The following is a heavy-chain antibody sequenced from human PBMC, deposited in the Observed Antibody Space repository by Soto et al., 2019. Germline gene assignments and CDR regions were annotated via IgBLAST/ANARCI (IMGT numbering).Heavy chain of an antibody. CDR3: VRQAKLTTVTANVGYYYGLDV. Sequence: DVQLLESGGGLVQPGGSLRLSCAASGFRFSTYDMSWVRQAPGKGLEWVSVMSGSGSGTYYADSVKGRFTISRDNSKNTLYLQINSLRAEDTAVYYFVRQAKLTTVTANVGYYYGLDVWGQGTTVNVSS. CDR2: MSGSGSGT. V-gene: IGHV3-23*01. CDR1: GFRFSTYD. J-gene: IGHJ6*02. D-gene: IGHD4-4*01.